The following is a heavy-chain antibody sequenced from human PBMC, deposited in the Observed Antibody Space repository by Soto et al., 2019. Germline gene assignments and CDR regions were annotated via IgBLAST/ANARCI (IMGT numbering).Heavy chain of an antibody. CDR3: ARAAHYSSPFRSFDP. CDR2: IYYSGST. J-gene: IGHJ5*02. CDR1: GGSISSGGYY. D-gene: IGHD6-13*01. V-gene: IGHV4-31*03. Sequence: QVQLQESGPGLVKPSQTLSLTCTVSGGSISSGGYYWSCIRQHPGKGLEWIGYIYYSGSTYYNPSLKRRVTISVDTSKNQFSLKLSSVTAADTAVYYCARAAHYSSPFRSFDPWGQGTLVTVSS.